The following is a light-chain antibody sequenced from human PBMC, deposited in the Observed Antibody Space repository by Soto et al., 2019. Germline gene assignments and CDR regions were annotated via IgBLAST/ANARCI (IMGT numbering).Light chain of an antibody. CDR1: QSVSSY. CDR2: DAS. V-gene: IGKV3-20*01. Sequence: EIVLTQSPATLSLSPGERATLSCRASQSVSSYLAWYQQKPGQAPRLLIYDASNRATGIPDRFSGGGSGTDFTLTISRLEPEDFAVYYCQQYGTSPFTFGPGTKVDIK. CDR3: QQYGTSPFT. J-gene: IGKJ3*01.